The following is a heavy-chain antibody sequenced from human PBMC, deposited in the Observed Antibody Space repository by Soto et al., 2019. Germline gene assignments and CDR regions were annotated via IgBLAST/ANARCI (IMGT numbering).Heavy chain of an antibody. CDR3: ARITWYSSSPFFDY. CDR1: GSTFSDYY. D-gene: IGHD6-6*01. Sequence: GGSVRLSCAASGSTFSDYYMSWIRQAPGKGLEWVSYISSSGSTIYYADSVRGRFTISRDNAKNSLYLQMNSLRAEDTAVYYCARITWYSSSPFFDYWGQGTLVTVSS. V-gene: IGHV3-11*01. J-gene: IGHJ4*02. CDR2: ISSSGSTI.